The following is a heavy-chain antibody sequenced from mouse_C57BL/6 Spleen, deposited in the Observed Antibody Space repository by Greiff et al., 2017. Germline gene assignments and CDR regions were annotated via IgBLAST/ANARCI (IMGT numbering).Heavy chain of an antibody. D-gene: IGHD4-1*01. Sequence: VQLKESGGGLVKPGGSLKLSCAASGFTFSSYAMSWVRQTPEKRLEWVATISDGGSYTYYPDNVKGRFTISRDNAKNNLYLQMSHLKSEDTAMYYCARDPGTSYFDYWGQGTTLTVSS. J-gene: IGHJ2*01. V-gene: IGHV5-4*01. CDR3: ARDPGTSYFDY. CDR2: ISDGGSYT. CDR1: GFTFSSYA.